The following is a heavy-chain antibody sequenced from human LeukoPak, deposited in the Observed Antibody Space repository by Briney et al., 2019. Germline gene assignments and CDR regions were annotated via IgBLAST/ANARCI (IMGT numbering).Heavy chain of an antibody. J-gene: IGHJ4*02. CDR1: GGSISSSSYH. CDR2: IHYSGST. CDR3: ARVLTMFRGGFDY. D-gene: IGHD3-10*01. Sequence: SETLSLTCTVSGGSISSSSYHWGWIRQPPGKGLQWIGTIHYSGSTNYNASLKSRVTISVDTSKNQFSLKLSSVTAADTAVYYCARVLTMFRGGFDYWGQGTLVTVSS. V-gene: IGHV4-39*07.